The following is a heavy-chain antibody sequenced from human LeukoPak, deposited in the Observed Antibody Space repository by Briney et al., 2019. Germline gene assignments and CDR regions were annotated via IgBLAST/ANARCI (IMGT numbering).Heavy chain of an antibody. J-gene: IGHJ4*02. CDR2: LSGSGGNT. D-gene: IGHD2-2*01. CDR1: GFTFSNYA. Sequence: PGGSLRLSCTASGFTFSNYAMTWVRQAPGKGLEWVSALSGSGGNTYYADSVKGRFTISRGNSKNTLYLQMNSLTAEDTAKYYCAKVASLCTSTSCVRGGFDYWGQGALVTVSS. V-gene: IGHV3-23*01. CDR3: AKVASLCTSTSCVRGGFDY.